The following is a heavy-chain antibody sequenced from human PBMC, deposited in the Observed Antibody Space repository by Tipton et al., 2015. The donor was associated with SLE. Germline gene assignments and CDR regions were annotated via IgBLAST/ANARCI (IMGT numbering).Heavy chain of an antibody. V-gene: IGHV5-51*03. CDR2: IYPSDFDT. J-gene: IGHJ4*02. D-gene: IGHD3-3*01. CDR3: TSSYYISRFDF. Sequence: VQLVQSGAEVKKPGESLKISCETSGYSFPTHWIGWVRQMPGKGLEWMGFIYPSDFDTRYSPAFQGQVTISVDRSINTAYLQWKSLKASDTAMYFCTSSYYISRFDFWGQGTLVTVSS. CDR1: GYSFPTHW.